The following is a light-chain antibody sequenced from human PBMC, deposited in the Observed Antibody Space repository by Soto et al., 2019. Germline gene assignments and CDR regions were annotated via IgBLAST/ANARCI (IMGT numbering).Light chain of an antibody. J-gene: IGLJ2*01. CDR3: GAWGGGLSAVA. Sequence: QSVLTQPPSVSAAPGQKVTISCSGTSSDIGNNFVSWYQQLPGTAPKLLIYDENVRPSGVPDRFSGSKSGTSATLGITGLQTGDEADYYCGAWGGGLSAVAFGGGTKLTVL. V-gene: IGLV1-51*01. CDR1: SSDIGNNF. CDR2: DEN.